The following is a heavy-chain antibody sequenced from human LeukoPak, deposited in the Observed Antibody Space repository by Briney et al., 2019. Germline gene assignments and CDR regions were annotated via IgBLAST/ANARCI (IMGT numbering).Heavy chain of an antibody. CDR1: GGTFRSYT. CDR3: ARGVEMATITHFDY. CDR2: IFPILGIA. Sequence: GASVKVSCKASGGTFRSYTISWVRQAPGQGLEWMGRIFPILGIANYAQKFQGRVTITADKSTTTSYMELSSLRSEDTAVYYCARGVEMATITHFDYWGQGTLVTVSS. D-gene: IGHD5-24*01. V-gene: IGHV1-69*02. J-gene: IGHJ4*02.